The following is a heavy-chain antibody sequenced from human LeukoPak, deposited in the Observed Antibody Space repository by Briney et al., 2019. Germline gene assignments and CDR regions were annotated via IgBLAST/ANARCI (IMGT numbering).Heavy chain of an antibody. V-gene: IGHV4-39*07. Sequence: SETLSLTCTVSGGSVSSGSYYWGWIRQPPGKGLEWIGSIYYSGSTYYNPSLKNRVTISVDTSKNQFSLKLSSVTAADTAVYYCARETYSAYYYYYMDVWGKGITVTVSS. CDR2: IYYSGST. J-gene: IGHJ6*03. D-gene: IGHD2-21*01. CDR3: ARETYSAYYYYYMDV. CDR1: GGSVSSGSYY.